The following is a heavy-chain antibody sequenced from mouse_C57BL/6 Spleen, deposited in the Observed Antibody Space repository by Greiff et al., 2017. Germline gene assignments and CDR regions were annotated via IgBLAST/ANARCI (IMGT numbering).Heavy chain of an antibody. J-gene: IGHJ2*01. CDR2: IDPETGGT. CDR1: GYTFTDYE. CDR3: TRGGYGSYFDY. D-gene: IGHD1-1*01. V-gene: IGHV1-15*01. Sequence: QVHVKQSGAELVRPGASVTLSCKASGYTFTDYEMHWVKQTPVHGLEWIGAIDPETGGTAYNQKFKGKAILTADKSSSTAYMELRSLTSEDSAVYYCTRGGYGSYFDYWGQGTTLTVSS.